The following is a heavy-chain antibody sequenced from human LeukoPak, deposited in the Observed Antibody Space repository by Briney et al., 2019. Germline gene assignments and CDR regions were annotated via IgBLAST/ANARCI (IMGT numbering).Heavy chain of an antibody. D-gene: IGHD3-22*01. CDR3: ARDYDSSGYAFDY. Sequence: SETLSLTCTVSGGSVSSGSYYWSWIRQPPGKGLEWIGYIYYSGSTNYNPSLKSRVTISVDTSKNQFSLKLSSVTAADTAVYYCARDYDSSGYAFDYWGQGTLVTVSS. CDR2: IYYSGST. J-gene: IGHJ4*02. CDR1: GGSVSSGSYY. V-gene: IGHV4-61*01.